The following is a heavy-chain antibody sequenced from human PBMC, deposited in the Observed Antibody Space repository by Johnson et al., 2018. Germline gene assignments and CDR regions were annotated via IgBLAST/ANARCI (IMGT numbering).Heavy chain of an antibody. D-gene: IGHD5-18*01. V-gene: IGHV1-2*02. Sequence: QVQLVESGAEMKKPGASVKVSCKTSGYTFTDYHIQWVRQAPGQGLEWMGWFNPKSGGTNFAQKFQDRVNLTRDTSITTAYMEVSRLRSDDTPVYYCARGGYTYGTYDAFDIWGQGTMVTVSS. J-gene: IGHJ3*02. CDR3: ARGGYTYGTYDAFDI. CDR1: GYTFTDYH. CDR2: FNPKSGGT.